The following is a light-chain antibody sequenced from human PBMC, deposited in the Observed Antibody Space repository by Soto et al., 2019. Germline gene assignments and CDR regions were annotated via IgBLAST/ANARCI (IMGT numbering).Light chain of an antibody. CDR3: QFYYSGLVRV. CDR1: TSDVGGDYD. Sequence: QAVVTQAPSVTGSPGARVTLSCAGSTSDVGGDYDVHWYQQHPGKPPRYLIYSTNNRHSGVPDRFSGYKSGVSADLTMTGLQAEDEADYYCQFYYSGLVRVFGGGTKLTVL. CDR2: STN. J-gene: IGLJ2*01. V-gene: IGLV1-40*03.